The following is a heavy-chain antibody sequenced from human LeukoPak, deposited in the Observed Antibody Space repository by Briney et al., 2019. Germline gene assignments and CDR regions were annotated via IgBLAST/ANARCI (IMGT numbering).Heavy chain of an antibody. J-gene: IGHJ4*02. V-gene: IGHV3-7*01. CDR2: INQGGSDK. D-gene: IGHD1-14*01. CDR1: GLTVTSNH. CDR3: TRDRSRAEDD. Sequence: GGSLRLSCAASGLTVTSNHMAWVRQAPGKGLEWVANINQGGSDKYYVDSVKGRFTISRDNANNLLYLQMNSLRGEDTAVYYCTRDRSRAEDDWGQGTLVTVSS.